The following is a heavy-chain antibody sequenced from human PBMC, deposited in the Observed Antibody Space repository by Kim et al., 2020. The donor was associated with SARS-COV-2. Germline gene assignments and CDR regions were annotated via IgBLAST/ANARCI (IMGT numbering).Heavy chain of an antibody. CDR1: GFTFSSYG. J-gene: IGHJ6*02. CDR3: AKAELDIVVVPAHRCGMDV. CDR2: ISYDGSNK. Sequence: GGSLRLSCAASGFTFSSYGMHWVRQAPGKGLEWVAVISYDGSNKYYADSVKGRFTISRDNSKNTLYLQMNSLRAEDTAVYYCAKAELDIVVVPAHRCGMDVWGQGTTVTVSS. D-gene: IGHD2-2*03. V-gene: IGHV3-30*18.